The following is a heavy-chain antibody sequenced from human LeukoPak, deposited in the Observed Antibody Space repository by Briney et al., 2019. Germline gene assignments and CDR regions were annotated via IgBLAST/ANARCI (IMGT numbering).Heavy chain of an antibody. CDR2: ISGGGGST. J-gene: IGHJ6*02. CDR3: ANPPVNDYSNFYYYYGMDV. D-gene: IGHD4-4*01. CDR1: GFTFSRFT. V-gene: IGHV3-23*01. Sequence: GGSLRLSCAASGFTFSRFTMGWVRQPPGKGLEWVSAISGGGGSTYYYADSVKGRFTISRDNSKNTVYLLMNSLRAEDTAVYYCANPPVNDYSNFYYYYGMDVWGQGTTVTVSS.